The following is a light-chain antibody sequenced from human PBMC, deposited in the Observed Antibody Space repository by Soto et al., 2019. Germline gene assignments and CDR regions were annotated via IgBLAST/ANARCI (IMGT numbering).Light chain of an antibody. V-gene: IGLV1-51*01. Sequence: QSVLTQPPSVSAAPGQNVTISCSGTSSNIGNNYVSWYQHLPGTAPRILIYDNYKRPSGIPDRFSGFKSGTSATLGITGLQTGDEADYYCCSYAGTNTYLFGTATKLTVL. J-gene: IGLJ1*01. CDR3: CSYAGTNTYL. CDR1: SSNIGNNY. CDR2: DNY.